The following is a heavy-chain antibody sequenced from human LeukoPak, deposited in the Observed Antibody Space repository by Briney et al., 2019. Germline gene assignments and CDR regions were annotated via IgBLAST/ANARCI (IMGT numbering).Heavy chain of an antibody. CDR2: ISAYNGDT. D-gene: IGHD6-19*01. J-gene: IGHJ5*02. Sequence: AAVTVSRKASGYTFTIYGIGWVRQAPAQGLEWMGWISAYNGDTNYAQKLQGRGTMTTDTSTTTAYMELRILRPDDTAAYYCASVAVAGNLGWFDPWGQGTLVTVSS. CDR3: ASVAVAGNLGWFDP. CDR1: GYTFTIYG. V-gene: IGHV1-18*01.